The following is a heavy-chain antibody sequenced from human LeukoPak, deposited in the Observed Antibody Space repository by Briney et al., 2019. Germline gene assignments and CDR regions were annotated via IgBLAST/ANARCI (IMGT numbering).Heavy chain of an antibody. Sequence: GGSLRLSCAASGFTFSSYGMHWVRQAPGKGLEWVAVISYDGSNKYYTDSVKGRFTISRDNSKNTLYLHMNSLRAEDTAVYYCAKDWDTAMVTNYWGQGTLVTVSS. V-gene: IGHV3-30*18. J-gene: IGHJ4*02. CDR2: ISYDGSNK. D-gene: IGHD5-18*01. CDR1: GFTFSSYG. CDR3: AKDWDTAMVTNY.